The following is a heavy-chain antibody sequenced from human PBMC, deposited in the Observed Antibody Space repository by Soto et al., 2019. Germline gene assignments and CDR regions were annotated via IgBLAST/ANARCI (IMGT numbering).Heavy chain of an antibody. D-gene: IGHD3-10*01. V-gene: IGHV4-31*03. Sequence: QVQLQESGPGLVKPSQTLSLTCTVSGGSISSGGYYWGWIRQHPGKGLEWIGYISYSGSTYYNPSLKRRVTISVDSSNNQFSLKLSSVTAEDTAGYCCARGIWFGYVKRNWFDSWGQGTLVTVSS. CDR2: ISYSGST. CDR3: ARGIWFGYVKRNWFDS. J-gene: IGHJ5*01. CDR1: GGSISSGGYY.